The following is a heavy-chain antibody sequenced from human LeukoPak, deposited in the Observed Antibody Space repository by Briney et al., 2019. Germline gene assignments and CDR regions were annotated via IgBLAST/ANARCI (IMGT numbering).Heavy chain of an antibody. V-gene: IGHV4-39*01. D-gene: IGHD6-6*01. Sequence: PSETLSLTCTVSGGSISSSSYYWGWIRQPPGKGLEWIGSIYYSGSTYYNPSLKSRVTISVDTSKNQFSLRLTSVTAADTAVYYCARHSSPSAANFDYWGQGTLVTVSS. CDR2: IYYSGST. J-gene: IGHJ4*02. CDR1: GGSISSSSYY. CDR3: ARHSSPSAANFDY.